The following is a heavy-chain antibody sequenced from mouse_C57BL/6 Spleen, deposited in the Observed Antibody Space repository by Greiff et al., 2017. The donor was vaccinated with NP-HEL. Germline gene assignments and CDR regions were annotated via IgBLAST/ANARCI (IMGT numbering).Heavy chain of an antibody. CDR2: ISSGSSTI. CDR3: ARSNFDV. V-gene: IGHV5-17*01. J-gene: IGHJ1*03. CDR1: GFTFSDYG. Sequence: EVELMESGGGLVKPGGSLKLSCAASGFTFSDYGMHWVRQAPEKGLEWVAYISSGSSTIYYADTVKGRFTISRDNATNTLFLQMTSLRSEDTAMYYCARSNFDVGGTGTTVTVSS.